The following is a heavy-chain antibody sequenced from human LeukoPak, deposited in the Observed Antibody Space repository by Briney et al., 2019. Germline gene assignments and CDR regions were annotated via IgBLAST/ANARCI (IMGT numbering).Heavy chain of an antibody. J-gene: IGHJ5*02. Sequence: GGSLRLSCAASGFTFSSYDMHWVRQAPGKGLEWVAFIRYDGSNKYYADSVKGRFTISRDNAKNSLYLQMNSLRAEDTAVYYCARDPPAWGRISPSLDPWGQGTLVTVSS. CDR2: IRYDGSNK. V-gene: IGHV3-30*02. D-gene: IGHD3-16*01. CDR3: ARDPPAWGRISPSLDP. CDR1: GFTFSSYD.